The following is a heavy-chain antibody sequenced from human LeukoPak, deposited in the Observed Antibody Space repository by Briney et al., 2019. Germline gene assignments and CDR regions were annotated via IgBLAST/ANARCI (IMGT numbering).Heavy chain of an antibody. CDR1: GFTFSSYW. J-gene: IGHJ5*02. CDR3: ARHYYASGSYYHFDP. D-gene: IGHD3-10*01. V-gene: IGHV3-74*01. CDR2: INGDGSST. Sequence: PGGSLRLSCAASGFTFSSYWMHWVRQAPGKGLVWVSRINGDGSSTSHADSVKGRFTISRDNAKNTLYLQMNSLRAEDTAVYYCARHYYASGSYYHFDPRGQGTLVTVSS.